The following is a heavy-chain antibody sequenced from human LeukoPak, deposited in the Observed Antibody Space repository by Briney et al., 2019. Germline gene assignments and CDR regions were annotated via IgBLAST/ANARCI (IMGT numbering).Heavy chain of an antibody. CDR1: GYTFTGYY. CDR3: ARETYYNAFDI. CDR2: INPNSGGT. V-gene: IGHV1-2*06. D-gene: IGHD3-22*01. J-gene: IGHJ3*02. Sequence: ASMKVSCKASGYTFTGYYMHWVRQAPGQGLEWMGRINPNSGGTNYAQKFQGRVTMTRDTSISTAYMELSRLRSDDTAVYYCARETYYNAFDIWGQGTMVTVSS.